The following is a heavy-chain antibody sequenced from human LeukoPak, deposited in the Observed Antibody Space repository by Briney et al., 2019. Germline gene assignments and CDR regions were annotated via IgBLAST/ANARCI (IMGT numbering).Heavy chain of an antibody. Sequence: ASVKVSCKASRGTFSSYAISWVRQAPGQGLEWMGRIIPIFGTANYAQKFQGRVTITADESTSTAYMELSSLRSEDTAVYYCARDPAIAARPAGPDNWFDPWGQGTLVTVSS. V-gene: IGHV1-69*13. CDR2: IIPIFGTA. CDR3: ARDPAIAARPAGPDNWFDP. J-gene: IGHJ5*02. D-gene: IGHD6-6*01. CDR1: RGTFSSYA.